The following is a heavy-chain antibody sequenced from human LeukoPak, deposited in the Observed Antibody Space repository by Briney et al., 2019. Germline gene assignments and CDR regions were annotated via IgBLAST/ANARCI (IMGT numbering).Heavy chain of an antibody. Sequence: GGSLRLSCAASGFTFSSYSMNWVRQAPGKGLEWVSYISSSSSTIYYADSVKGRFTISRDNAKNSLYLQMNSLRAEDTAVYYCAREQWLVPYGMDVWGQGTTVTVSS. CDR2: ISSSSSTI. J-gene: IGHJ6*02. CDR1: GFTFSSYS. D-gene: IGHD6-19*01. V-gene: IGHV3-48*04. CDR3: AREQWLVPYGMDV.